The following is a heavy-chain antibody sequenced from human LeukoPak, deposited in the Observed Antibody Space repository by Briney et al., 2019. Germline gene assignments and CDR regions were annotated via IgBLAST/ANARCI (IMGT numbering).Heavy chain of an antibody. CDR2: INPSGGST. Sequence: ASVKVSCKASGYTFTSYYMHWVRQAPGQGLEWMGIINPSGGSTSYAQKFQGRVTMTRDMSTSTVYMELSSLRSEDTAVYYCAREGYDILTGYPDAFDIWGQGTMVTVSS. CDR1: GYTFTSYY. J-gene: IGHJ3*02. V-gene: IGHV1-46*01. D-gene: IGHD3-9*01. CDR3: AREGYDILTGYPDAFDI.